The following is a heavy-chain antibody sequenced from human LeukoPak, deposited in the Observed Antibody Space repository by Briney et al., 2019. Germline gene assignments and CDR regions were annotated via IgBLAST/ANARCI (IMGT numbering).Heavy chain of an antibody. D-gene: IGHD1-26*01. J-gene: IGHJ4*02. CDR1: GGSISSYY. CDR3: ARESPLGKWELLPAFDY. V-gene: IGHV4-4*07. Sequence: SETLSLTCTVSGGSISSYYWSWIRQPAGKGLEWIGRIYTSGSTNYNPSLKSRVIMSVDTSKNQFSLKLSSVTAADTAVYYCARESPLGKWELLPAFDYWGQGTLVTVSS. CDR2: IYTSGST.